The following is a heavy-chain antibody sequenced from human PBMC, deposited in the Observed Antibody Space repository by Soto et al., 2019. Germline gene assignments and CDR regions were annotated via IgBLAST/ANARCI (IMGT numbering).Heavy chain of an antibody. Sequence: PGGSLRLSYAASGFTFSSYAMNWVRQAPGKGLEWVSALSGSDGSSTSYADSVKGRFTISRDNARNTLYLQMNSLRAEDTAVYYCARDRYYYDSSGNFKNWGKGTLVTVSS. J-gene: IGHJ1*01. CDR1: GFTFSSYA. CDR2: LSGSDGSST. V-gene: IGHV3-74*01. CDR3: ARDRYYYDSSGNFKN. D-gene: IGHD3-22*01.